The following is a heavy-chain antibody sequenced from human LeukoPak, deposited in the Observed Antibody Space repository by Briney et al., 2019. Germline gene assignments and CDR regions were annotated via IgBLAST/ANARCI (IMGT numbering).Heavy chain of an antibody. D-gene: IGHD3-9*01. J-gene: IGHJ4*02. Sequence: SETLSLTCTVSGGSISSYYWSWIRQPPGKGLEWIGYIYYSGSTNYNPSLKSRVTISVDTSKNQFALKLSSVTAADTAVYYCARGDPNSYYDILTGYESHPRFDYWGREPWSPSPQ. CDR1: GGSISSYY. CDR3: ARGDPNSYYDILTGYESHPRFDY. CDR2: IYYSGST. V-gene: IGHV4-59*01.